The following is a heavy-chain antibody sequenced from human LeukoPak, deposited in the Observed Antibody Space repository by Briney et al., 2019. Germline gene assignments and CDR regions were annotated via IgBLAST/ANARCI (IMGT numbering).Heavy chain of an antibody. J-gene: IGHJ4*02. Sequence: SETLSLTCAVYGGSFSGYYWSWIRQPPGKGLEWIREINHSGSTNYNPSLKSRVTISVDTSKNQFSLKLSSVTAADTAVYYCARGLGIAAAGGIDYWGQGTLVTVSS. CDR1: GGSFSGYY. D-gene: IGHD6-13*01. CDR2: INHSGST. V-gene: IGHV4-34*01. CDR3: ARGLGIAAAGGIDY.